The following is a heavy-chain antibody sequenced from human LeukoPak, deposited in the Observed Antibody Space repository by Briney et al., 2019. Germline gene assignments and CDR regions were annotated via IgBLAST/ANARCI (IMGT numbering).Heavy chain of an antibody. CDR3: ARGLNSIHGYENWFDP. CDR1: GYTFTGYY. CDR2: INPNSGGT. J-gene: IGHJ5*02. Sequence: ASVKVSCKASGYTFTGYYMHWVRQAPGQGLEWMGWINPNSGGTNYAQKFQGWVTMTRDTSISTAYMELSRLRSDDTAVYYCARGLNSIHGYENWFDPWGQGTLVTVSS. V-gene: IGHV1-2*04. D-gene: IGHD5-12*01.